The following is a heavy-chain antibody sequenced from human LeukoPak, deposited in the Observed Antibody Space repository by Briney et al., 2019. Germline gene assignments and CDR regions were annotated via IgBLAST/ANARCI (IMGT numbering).Heavy chain of an antibody. J-gene: IGHJ4*02. Sequence: GRSLRLSCAASGFTFSSYGMHWVRQAPGKGLQGGAVISYDGSNKYYADSVKGRFTISRDNSKNTLYLQMNSLRAEDTAVYYCAKVALIAARLGHFDYWGQGTLVTVSS. CDR2: ISYDGSNK. V-gene: IGHV3-30*18. CDR1: GFTFSSYG. D-gene: IGHD6-6*01. CDR3: AKVALIAARLGHFDY.